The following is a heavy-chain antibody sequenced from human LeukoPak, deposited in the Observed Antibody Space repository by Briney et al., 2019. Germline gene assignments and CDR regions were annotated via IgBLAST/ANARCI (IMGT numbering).Heavy chain of an antibody. CDR2: IWYDGSNK. D-gene: IGHD6-13*01. CDR3: ARVRDSSSWYGGFDY. V-gene: IGHV3-33*01. CDR1: GFTFSSYG. Sequence: GRSLRLSCAASGFTFSSYGMHWVRQAPGKGLEWVAVIWYDGSNKYYADSVEGRFTISRDNSKNTLYLQMNSLRAEDTAVYYCARVRDSSSWYGGFDYWGQGTLVTVSS. J-gene: IGHJ4*02.